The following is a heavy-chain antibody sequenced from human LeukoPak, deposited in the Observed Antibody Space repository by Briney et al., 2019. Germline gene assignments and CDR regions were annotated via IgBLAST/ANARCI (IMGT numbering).Heavy chain of an antibody. CDR3: ARDQRSESYYPWGWFDP. CDR2: IYSDGST. V-gene: IGHV3-66*02. J-gene: IGHJ5*02. Sequence: GGSLRLSXAASGFAVSTNYLSWVRQAPGKGLEWVSVIYSDGSTYYTDSVKGRFTISRDNSKNTLYLQMNSLRPEDAAVYYCARDQRSESYYPWGWFDPWGQGTLVTVSS. CDR1: GFAVSTNY. D-gene: IGHD1-26*01.